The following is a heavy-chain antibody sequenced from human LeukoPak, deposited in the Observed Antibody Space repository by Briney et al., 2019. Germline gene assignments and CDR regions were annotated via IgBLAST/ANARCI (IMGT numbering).Heavy chain of an antibody. CDR2: IYYSGSA. J-gene: IGHJ3*02. Sequence: SETLSLTCTVSGGSISSYYWSWIRQPPGKGLEWIGYIYYSGSANYNPSLKSRVTISVDTSKNQFSLKLSSVPAADTAVYYCASKRRGQGAFDIWGQGTMVTVSS. V-gene: IGHV4-59*01. CDR1: GGSISSYY. CDR3: ASKRRGQGAFDI.